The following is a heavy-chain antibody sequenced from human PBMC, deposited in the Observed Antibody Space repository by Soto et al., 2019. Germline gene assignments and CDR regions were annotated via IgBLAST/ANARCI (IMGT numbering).Heavy chain of an antibody. CDR3: AKDYAVADEYYYQDDCFDY. CDR1: GYTSTYYY. D-gene: IGHD3-22*01. CDR2: INPNSGNT. Sequence: ASVKVSCKASGYTSTYYYMHWVRQAPGQGLEWMGWINPNSGNTNYAQKFQGRVTITRDRSISTAYMELSSPRSDDTAVYHSAKDYAVADEYYYQDDCFDYWGQGTLVTVSS. V-gene: IGHV1-2*02. J-gene: IGHJ4*02.